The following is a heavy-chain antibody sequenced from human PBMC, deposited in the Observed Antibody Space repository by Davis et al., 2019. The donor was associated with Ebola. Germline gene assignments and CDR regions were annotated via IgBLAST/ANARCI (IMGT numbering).Heavy chain of an antibody. CDR3: ARVGTTVTTSYYYYGMDV. Sequence: ASVKVSCKASGYTFTNYGITWVRQAPGQGLEWMGWINPHNGNTNYAQKLQGRVTMTTDTSTSTAYMELRSLRSDDTAVYYCARVGTTVTTSYYYYGMDVWGKGTTVTVSS. CDR1: GYTFTNYG. V-gene: IGHV1-18*04. J-gene: IGHJ6*04. CDR2: INPHNGNT. D-gene: IGHD4-11*01.